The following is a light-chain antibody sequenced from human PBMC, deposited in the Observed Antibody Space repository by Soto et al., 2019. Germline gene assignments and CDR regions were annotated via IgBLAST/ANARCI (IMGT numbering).Light chain of an antibody. V-gene: IGKV3-20*01. CDR3: QQYGSSRTWT. CDR1: QSVSSSY. J-gene: IGKJ1*01. Sequence: EIVLTESPGTLSLSPGERATLSCRASQSVSSSYLAWYQQTPGQAPRLLIYGASSSATGIPDRFSGSGSGTDFTLTISRLEPEEFAGYYCQQYGSSRTWTFGQGATVDIK. CDR2: GAS.